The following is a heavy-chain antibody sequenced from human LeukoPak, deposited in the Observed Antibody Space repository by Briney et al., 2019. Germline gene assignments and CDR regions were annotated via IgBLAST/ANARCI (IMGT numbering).Heavy chain of an antibody. D-gene: IGHD3-16*02. V-gene: IGHV3-23*01. J-gene: IGHJ4*02. CDR2: ISGSGGST. CDR1: GFTFSSYA. CDR3: AREGYYDYVWGSYRLGPFDY. Sequence: GGSLRLSCAASGFTFSSYAMSWVRQAPGKGLEWVSAISGSGGSTYYADSVKGRFTISRDNSKNTLYLQMNSLRAEDTAVYYCAREGYYDYVWGSYRLGPFDYWGQGTLVTVSS.